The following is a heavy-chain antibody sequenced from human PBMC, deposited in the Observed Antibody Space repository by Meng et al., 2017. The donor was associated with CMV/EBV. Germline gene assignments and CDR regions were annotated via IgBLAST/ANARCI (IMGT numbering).Heavy chain of an antibody. D-gene: IGHD6-6*01. V-gene: IGHV1-69*04. Sequence: SVKVSCKASGGTFSSYTISWVRQAPGQGLEWMGRIISILGIANYAQKFQGRVTITADKSTSTAYMELSSLRSEDTAVYYCAREEAARPGGYYFDYWGQGTLVTVSS. CDR1: GGTFSSYT. J-gene: IGHJ4*02. CDR3: AREEAARPGGYYFDY. CDR2: IISILGIA.